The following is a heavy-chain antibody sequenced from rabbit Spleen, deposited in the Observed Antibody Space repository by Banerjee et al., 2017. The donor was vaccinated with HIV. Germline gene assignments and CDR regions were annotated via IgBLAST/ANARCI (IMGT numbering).Heavy chain of an antibody. CDR1: GFSLNSGYD. D-gene: IGHD2-1*01. CDR3: ARGSAAMTMVITGYYLSL. V-gene: IGHV1S45*01. Sequence: QEQLVESGGGLVKPEGSLKLSCKASGFSLNSGYDMCWVRQAPGKGLEWIASIYAGSGSTYYASWAKGRFTISKTSSTTVTLQMTSLTAADTATYFCARGSAAMTMVITGYYLSLWGPGTLVTVS. J-gene: IGHJ6*01. CDR2: IYAGSGST.